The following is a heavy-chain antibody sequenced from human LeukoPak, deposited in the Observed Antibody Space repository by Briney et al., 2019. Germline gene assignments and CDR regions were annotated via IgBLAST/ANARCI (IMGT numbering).Heavy chain of an antibody. D-gene: IGHD5-24*01. J-gene: IGHJ3*02. Sequence: SVKVSCKASGGTFSSYAISWVRQAPGQGLEWMGGIIPIFGTANYAQKFQGRVTITTDESTSTAYMELSSLRSEDTAVYYCAGYLVEMATIRADAFDIWGQGTMVTVSS. V-gene: IGHV1-69*05. CDR2: IIPIFGTA. CDR1: GGTFSSYA. CDR3: AGYLVEMATIRADAFDI.